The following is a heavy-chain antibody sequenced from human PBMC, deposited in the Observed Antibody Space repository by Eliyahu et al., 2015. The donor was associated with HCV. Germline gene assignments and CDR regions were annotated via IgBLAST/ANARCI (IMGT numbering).Heavy chain of an antibody. J-gene: IGHJ3*02. CDR2: ISSSSSTI. D-gene: IGHD3-22*01. CDR1: GFTFSSYS. CDR3: ARGRYYYDSSGYYYVPDAFDI. Sequence: EVQLVESGGGLVQPGGSLRLSCAASGFTFSSYSMNWVRQAPGKGLEWVSYISSSSSTIYYADSVKGRFTISRDNAKNSLYLQMNSLRAEDTAVYYCARGRYYYDSSGYYYVPDAFDIWGQGTMVTVSS. V-gene: IGHV3-48*01.